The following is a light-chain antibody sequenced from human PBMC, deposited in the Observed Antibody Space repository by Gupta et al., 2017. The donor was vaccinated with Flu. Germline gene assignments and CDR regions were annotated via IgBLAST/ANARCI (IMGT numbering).Light chain of an antibody. CDR3: QVRDINSYVI. J-gene: IGLJ2*01. CDR2: DDR. Sequence: SYVLTQPPSVSVAPGQTARVTCGGNNLGSKSVHWYQQKPGQAPVLVVSDDRDRPSGIPERFSGSDSGNTATLTISRVEAGDEADYYCQVRDINSYVIFGGGTKLTVL. V-gene: IGLV3-21*02. CDR1: NLGSKS.